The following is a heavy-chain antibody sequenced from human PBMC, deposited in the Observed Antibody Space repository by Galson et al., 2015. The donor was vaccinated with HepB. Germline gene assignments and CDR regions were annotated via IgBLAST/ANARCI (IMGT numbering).Heavy chain of an antibody. Sequence: SVKVSCKASGGTFSSYAISWVRQAPGQGLEWMGRIIPILGIANYAQKFQGRVTITADKSTSTAYMELSSLRSEDTAVYYCARDSAPSSSIDYWGQGTLVTVSS. CDR1: GGTFSSYA. J-gene: IGHJ4*02. V-gene: IGHV1-69*04. D-gene: IGHD6-13*01. CDR2: IIPILGIA. CDR3: ARDSAPSSSIDY.